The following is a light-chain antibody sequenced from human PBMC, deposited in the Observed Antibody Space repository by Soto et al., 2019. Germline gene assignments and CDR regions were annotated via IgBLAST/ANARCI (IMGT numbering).Light chain of an antibody. CDR3: SSYTGGGTFV. CDR1: SSDVGGYDY. Sequence: QSVLTQPASVSGSPGQSITISCTGTSSDVGGYDYVSWYQQLPGKAPKLLIYDVNNRPSGVSHRFSGSKSGHTASLTISGPQPGAEADYYSSSYTGGGTFVFGVGPKVP. J-gene: IGLJ1*01. V-gene: IGLV2-14*01. CDR2: DVN.